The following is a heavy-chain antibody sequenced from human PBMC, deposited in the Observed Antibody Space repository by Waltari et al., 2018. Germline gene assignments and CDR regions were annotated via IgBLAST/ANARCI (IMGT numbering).Heavy chain of an antibody. J-gene: IGHJ4*02. Sequence: QVQLVQSGAEVKKPGASVKVSCKASGYAFTGYYMHWVRPAPGQGLEWMGWINPNSGGTNYAQKFQGRFTMTRDTSISTAYMELSRLRSDDTAVYYCARDSYDSSGYYYGYFDYWGQGTLVTVSS. D-gene: IGHD3-22*01. CDR2: INPNSGGT. V-gene: IGHV1-2*02. CDR1: GYAFTGYY. CDR3: ARDSYDSSGYYYGYFDY.